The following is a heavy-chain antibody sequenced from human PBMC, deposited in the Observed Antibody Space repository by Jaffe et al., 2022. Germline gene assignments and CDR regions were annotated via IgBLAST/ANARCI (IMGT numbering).Heavy chain of an antibody. CDR2: IYHSGST. J-gene: IGHJ5*02. CDR3: ARENLAKENPTARFDP. CDR1: GYSISSGYY. Sequence: QVQLQESGPGLVKPSETLSLTCAVSGYSISSGYYWGWIRQPPGKGLEWIGSIYHSGSTYYNPSLKSRVTISVDTSKNQFSLKLSSVTAADTAVYYCARENLAKENPTARFDPWGQGTLVTVSS. D-gene: IGHD3-3*02. V-gene: IGHV4-38-2*02.